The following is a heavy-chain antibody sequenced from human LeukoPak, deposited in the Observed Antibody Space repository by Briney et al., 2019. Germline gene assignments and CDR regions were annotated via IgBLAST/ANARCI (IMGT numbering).Heavy chain of an antibody. D-gene: IGHD1-14*01. V-gene: IGHV4-38-2*01. CDR1: GYSISTDYYY. CDR3: TRAAGNYQFYYYMDV. J-gene: IGHJ6*03. Sequence: SETLSLTCGVSGYSISTDYYYWGWIRQPPGKGLEWIGNIYHSGITYYSPSLKGRVTISVDTSKNQFSLRLSSVTAEDTAVYYCTRAAGNYQFYYYMDVWGKGTTVTVSS. CDR2: IYHSGIT.